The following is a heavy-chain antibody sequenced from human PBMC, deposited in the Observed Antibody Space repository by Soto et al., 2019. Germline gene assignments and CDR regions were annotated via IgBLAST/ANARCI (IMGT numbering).Heavy chain of an antibody. CDR3: ARGEKEELHLYYFDY. CDR2: IIPIFGTA. J-gene: IGHJ4*02. D-gene: IGHD1-26*01. V-gene: IGHV1-69*13. Sequence: ASVKVSCKASGGTFSSYAISWVRQAPGQGLEWMGGIIPIFGTANYAQKFQGRVTITADESTSTAYMELSSLRSEDTAVYYCARGEKEELHLYYFDYWGQGTLVTVSS. CDR1: GGTFSSYA.